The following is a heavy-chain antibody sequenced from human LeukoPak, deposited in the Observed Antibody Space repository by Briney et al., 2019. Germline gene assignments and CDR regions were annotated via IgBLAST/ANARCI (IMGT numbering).Heavy chain of an antibody. CDR2: INHSGST. V-gene: IGHV4-34*01. CDR1: GGSFSGYY. CDR3: ARERGDYVWGSYRPNYFDY. J-gene: IGHJ4*02. D-gene: IGHD3-16*02. Sequence: KTSETLSLTCAVYGGSFSGYYWSWIRQPPGKGLEWIGEINHSGSTNYNPSLKSRVTISVDTSKNQFSLKLSSVTAADTAVYYCARERGDYVWGSYRPNYFDYWGQGNLVTVSS.